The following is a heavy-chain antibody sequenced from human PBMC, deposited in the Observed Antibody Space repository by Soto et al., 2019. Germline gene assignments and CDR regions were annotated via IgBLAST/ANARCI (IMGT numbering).Heavy chain of an antibody. V-gene: IGHV3-21*06. CDR3: ARDIGEMSAV. Sequence: GGSLRLSCTGSGFTFSSSTMTWVRQGPGKGLEWVSSISSSSSYIYFADSLKGRFTISRDNAKNSLYLQMYSLRAEDTAVYYCARDIGEMSAVWGQGTQVTVSS. D-gene: IGHD3-10*01. CDR2: ISSSSSYI. CDR1: GFTFSSST. J-gene: IGHJ4*02.